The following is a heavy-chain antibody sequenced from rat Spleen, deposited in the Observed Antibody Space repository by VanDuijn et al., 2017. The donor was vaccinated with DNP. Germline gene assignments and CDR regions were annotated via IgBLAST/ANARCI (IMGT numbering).Heavy chain of an antibody. J-gene: IGHJ4*01. D-gene: IGHD1-1*01. Sequence: EVQLVETGGSLVQPGKSLKLTCATSGSTFSNAWMPGVCPPSEKQLEWVGQIKAKANNYATYYEESVKGRFTISIDDSKSRVYLQMYSLKEEDTAIYYCTWDYSGYYAMDAWGQGTSVTVSS. CDR1: GSTFSNAW. V-gene: IGHV6-8*01. CDR2: IKAKANNYAT. CDR3: TWDYSGYYAMDA.